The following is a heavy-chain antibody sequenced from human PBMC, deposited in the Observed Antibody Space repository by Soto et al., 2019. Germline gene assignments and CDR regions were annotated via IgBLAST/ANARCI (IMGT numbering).Heavy chain of an antibody. J-gene: IGHJ4*02. CDR3: ARDRYYYDSRGYYRFEY. V-gene: IGHV1-18*01. D-gene: IGHD3-22*01. CDR2: ISAYNGNT. Sequence: GASVKVSCKASGYTFTSYGISWVRQAPGQGLEWMGWISAYNGNTNYAQKLQGRVTMTTDTSTSTAYMELRSLRSDDTAVYYCARDRYYYDSRGYYRFEYWGQGTLVIVSS. CDR1: GYTFTSYG.